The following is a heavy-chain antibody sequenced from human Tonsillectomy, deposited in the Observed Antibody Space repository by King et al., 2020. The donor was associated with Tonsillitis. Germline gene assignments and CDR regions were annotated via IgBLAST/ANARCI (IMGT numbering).Heavy chain of an antibody. Sequence: QLQESGPGLVKPSETLSLTCTVSGGSVSSGSYYWSWIRQPPGKGLEWIGYIYYSGSTNNNPSLKSRVSTSLDTSKNQFSLKLSSVTAADTAVYYCARGSAVVKNGMDVWGQGTTVTVSS. D-gene: IGHD4-23*01. CDR2: IYYSGST. CDR1: GGSVSSGSYY. CDR3: ARGSAVVKNGMDV. V-gene: IGHV4-61*01. J-gene: IGHJ6*02.